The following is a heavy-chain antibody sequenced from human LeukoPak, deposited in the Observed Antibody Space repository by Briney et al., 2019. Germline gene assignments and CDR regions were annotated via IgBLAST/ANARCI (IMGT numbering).Heavy chain of an antibody. CDR1: GGSISSYY. D-gene: IGHD3-3*01. V-gene: IGHV4-59*01. Sequence: SETLSLTCTVSGGSISSYYWSWIRQPPGKGLEWIGYIYYSGSTNYNPSLKSRVTISVDTSKNQFSLKLSSVTAADTAVYYCARGPYYDFWSGYSHYYYYYMDVWGKGTTVTVSS. J-gene: IGHJ6*03. CDR3: ARGPYYDFWSGYSHYYYYYMDV. CDR2: IYYSGST.